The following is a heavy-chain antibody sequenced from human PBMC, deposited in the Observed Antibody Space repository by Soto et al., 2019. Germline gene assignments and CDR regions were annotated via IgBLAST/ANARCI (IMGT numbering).Heavy chain of an antibody. CDR3: ARDRGGGSFHMDV. Sequence: QVQLVESGGGVVQPGRSLRLSCVGSGFPFWHYGMHWVRQAPGKGLEWVAVIWSDGKKESYADFVKGRFAISRDNYKATLSLQMKSLSAEDTAVYYCARDRGGGSFHMDVWGQGTTVTVSS. J-gene: IGHJ6*02. CDR2: IWSDGKKE. D-gene: IGHD5-12*01. CDR1: GFPFWHYG. V-gene: IGHV3-33*01.